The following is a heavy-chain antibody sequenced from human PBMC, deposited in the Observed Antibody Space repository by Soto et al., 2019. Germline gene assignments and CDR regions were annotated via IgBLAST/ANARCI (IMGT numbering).Heavy chain of an antibody. CDR3: ARERIVGATWFDP. D-gene: IGHD1-26*01. V-gene: IGHV3-33*01. Sequence: QVQLVESGGGVVQPGRSLRLSCAASGFTFSSYGMHWVRQAPGKGLEWVAVIWYDGSNKYYADSVKGRFTISRDNSKKTLYLKMNSLRAEDTAVYYCARERIVGATWFDPWGQGTLVTVSS. CDR1: GFTFSSYG. J-gene: IGHJ5*02. CDR2: IWYDGSNK.